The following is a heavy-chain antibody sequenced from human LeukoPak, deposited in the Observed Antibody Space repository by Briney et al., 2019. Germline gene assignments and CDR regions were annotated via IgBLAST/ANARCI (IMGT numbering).Heavy chain of an antibody. CDR3: ARGDRITIFGVVTIRGNNWFDP. CDR1: GGSFSGYY. D-gene: IGHD3-3*01. V-gene: IGHV4-34*01. J-gene: IGHJ5*02. Sequence: SETLSLTCAVYGGSFSGYYWSWIRQPPGKGLEWIGEINHSGSTNYNPSLKSRVTISVDTSKNQFSLKLSSVTAADTAVYYCARGDRITIFGVVTIRGNNWFDPWGQGTLVTVSS. CDR2: INHSGST.